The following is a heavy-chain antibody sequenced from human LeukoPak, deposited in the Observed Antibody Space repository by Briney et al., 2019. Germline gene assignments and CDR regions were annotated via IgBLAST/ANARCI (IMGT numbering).Heavy chain of an antibody. CDR3: AREEYSSTAFDY. CDR2: IWYDGSNK. Sequence: GGSLRLSCAASGFTFGSYGMHWVRQAPGKGLEWVAVIWYDGSNKYYADSVKGRFTISRDNSKNTLYLQMNSLRAEDTAVYYCAREEYSSTAFDYWGQGTLVTVSS. J-gene: IGHJ4*02. V-gene: IGHV3-33*01. D-gene: IGHD6-6*01. CDR1: GFTFGSYG.